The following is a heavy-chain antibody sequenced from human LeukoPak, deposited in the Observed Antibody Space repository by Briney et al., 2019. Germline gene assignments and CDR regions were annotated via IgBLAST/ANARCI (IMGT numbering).Heavy chain of an antibody. J-gene: IGHJ5*02. CDR2: FYYNGVT. Sequence: PSETLSLTCTVSGGSISSSDYLWGWVRQPPGKGLEWIGDFYYNGVTSYHPSLKSRVTISVDTSKNQISLKLTSVTAADTAVYYCMTRNYGSGRVDPWGQGTLVSVSS. D-gene: IGHD3-10*01. V-gene: IGHV4-39*01. CDR3: MTRNYGSGRVDP. CDR1: GGSISSSDYL.